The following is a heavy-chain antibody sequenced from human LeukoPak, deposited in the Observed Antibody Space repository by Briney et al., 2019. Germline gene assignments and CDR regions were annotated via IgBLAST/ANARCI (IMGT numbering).Heavy chain of an antibody. CDR3: ARESGQWLVPRAYYFDY. V-gene: IGHV3-21*01. CDR1: GFTFSSYS. Sequence: GGSLRLSCAAPGFTFSSYSMNWVRQAPGKGLEWVSSISSSSSYIYYADSVKGRFTISRDNAKNSLYLQMNSLRAEDTAVYYCARESGQWLVPRAYYFDYWGQGTLVTVSS. D-gene: IGHD6-19*01. J-gene: IGHJ4*02. CDR2: ISSSSSYI.